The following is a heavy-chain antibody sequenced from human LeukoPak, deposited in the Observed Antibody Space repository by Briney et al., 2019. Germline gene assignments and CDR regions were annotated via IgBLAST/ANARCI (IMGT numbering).Heavy chain of an antibody. CDR2: ISSSGST. Sequence: SQTLSLTCTVSGDSISSGDYYWSWIRQPAGKGLEWIGRISSSGSTNYNPSLKSRVTISVDTSKNQFSLKLSSVTAADTAVYFCARGPYSYDSSGAFDIWGQGTVVTVSS. CDR3: ARGPYSYDSSGAFDI. D-gene: IGHD3-22*01. V-gene: IGHV4-61*02. CDR1: GDSISSGDYY. J-gene: IGHJ3*02.